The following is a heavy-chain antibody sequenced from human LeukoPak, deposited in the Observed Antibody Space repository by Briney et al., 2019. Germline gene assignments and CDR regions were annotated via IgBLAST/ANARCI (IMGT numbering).Heavy chain of an antibody. D-gene: IGHD6-13*01. J-gene: IGHJ5*02. Sequence: PSETLSLTRAVSGGSFIGDYWCWIRHPPQKGQERIGQNNHSGSAHYNPSLKSRVNISVDTSKNQFSLKLSSVTAADTAVYYCARIAALPLCFLNVWFDPWGTGIVVTVS. CDR2: NNHSGSA. CDR3: ARIAALPLCFLNVWFDP. CDR1: GGSFIGDY. V-gene: IGHV4-34*01.